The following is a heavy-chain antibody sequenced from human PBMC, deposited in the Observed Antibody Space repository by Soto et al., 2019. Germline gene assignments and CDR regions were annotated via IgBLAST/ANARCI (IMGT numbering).Heavy chain of an antibody. D-gene: IGHD3-3*01. J-gene: IGHJ4*02. Sequence: GGSLRLSCTTSGFSFASFAMTWVRQAPGKGREWVATISGSDGKTYYADSVKGRFSISRDTSRNTLYLQMNSLRADDTAIYYCAKWSYLDYWGQGTRVTVSS. CDR2: ISGSDGKT. CDR3: AKWSYLDY. V-gene: IGHV3-23*01. CDR1: GFSFASFA.